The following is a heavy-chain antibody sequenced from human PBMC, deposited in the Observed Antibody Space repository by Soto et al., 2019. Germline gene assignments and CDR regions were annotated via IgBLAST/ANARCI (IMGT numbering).Heavy chain of an antibody. J-gene: IGHJ2*01. V-gene: IGHV4-30-4*01. D-gene: IGHD4-17*01. CDR1: GGSISGGVGGLYY. Sequence: QLRLRESGPGLVKPSVTLSLTCTVSGGSISGGVGGLYYWGWVRQPPGKGLEWIGYIYDSGSTYYNTSLKTRATISAETSKNQYSLRLSSVTAADKAVDYCAREVIPLTTDWYFDLWGRGTLVTVSS. CDR2: IYDSGST. CDR3: AREVIPLTTDWYFDL.